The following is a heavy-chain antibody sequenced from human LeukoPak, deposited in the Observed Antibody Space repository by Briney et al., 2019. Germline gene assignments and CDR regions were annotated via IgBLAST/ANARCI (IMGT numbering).Heavy chain of an antibody. V-gene: IGHV1-3*01. J-gene: IGHJ4*02. Sequence: GASVKVSCKASGYTFTSYTIHWVRQAPGQRLEWMGWINAGNSNTKYSQKLQGRVIITRDTSASTAYMELSSLRSEDTAVYFCAREIDRDDYNRFFDYWGQGTLVTVSS. CDR2: INAGNSNT. CDR1: GYTFTSYT. D-gene: IGHD5-24*01. CDR3: AREIDRDDYNRFFDY.